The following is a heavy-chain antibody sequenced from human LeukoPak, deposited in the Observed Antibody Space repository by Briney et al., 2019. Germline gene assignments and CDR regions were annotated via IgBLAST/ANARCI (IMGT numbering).Heavy chain of an antibody. J-gene: IGHJ5*02. Sequence: SQTLSLTCAISGDSVSSNSAAWNWIRQSPSRGLEWLGRTYYRSKWYNDYAVSVKSRITINPDTSKNQFSLQLNSVTPEDTAVYYCARGLGTIFGVVITTNNWFDPWGQGTLVTVSS. CDR1: GDSVSSNSAA. CDR2: TYYRSKWYN. CDR3: ARGLGTIFGVVITTNNWFDP. V-gene: IGHV6-1*01. D-gene: IGHD3-3*01.